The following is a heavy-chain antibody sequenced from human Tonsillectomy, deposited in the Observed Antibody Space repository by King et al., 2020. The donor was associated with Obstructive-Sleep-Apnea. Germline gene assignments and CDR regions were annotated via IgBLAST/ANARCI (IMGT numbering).Heavy chain of an antibody. D-gene: IGHD6-19*01. CDR2: IDPSDSST. J-gene: IGHJ4*02. CDR3: ARAVPYFGY. CDR1: GYIFTDYW. Sequence: QLVQSGAEVKKPGESLRISCKGSGYIFTDYWITWVRQMPGKGLEWMGRIDPSDSSTNYSPSFQGHVTIPADKSISTAYLQWSSLKASDTAMYFCARAVPYFGYWGQGTLVTVSS. V-gene: IGHV5-10-1*01.